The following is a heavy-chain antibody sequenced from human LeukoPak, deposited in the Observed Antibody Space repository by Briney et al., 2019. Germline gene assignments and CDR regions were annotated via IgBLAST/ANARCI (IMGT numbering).Heavy chain of an antibody. D-gene: IGHD4-17*01. CDR2: ISGSNDNT. J-gene: IGHJ4*02. Sequence: GGSLRLSCAASGFPFSSYAMTWVRQAPGKGLEWVSSISGSNDNTYYADSVKDRFTISRDNSKNTLSLQTNSLRAEDTAVYYCAKGRGTTVTSAANYWGQGTLVTVSS. CDR1: GFPFSSYA. V-gene: IGHV3-23*01. CDR3: AKGRGTTVTSAANY.